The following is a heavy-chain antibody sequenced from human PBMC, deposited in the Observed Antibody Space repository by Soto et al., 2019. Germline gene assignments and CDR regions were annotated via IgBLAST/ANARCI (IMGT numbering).Heavy chain of an antibody. J-gene: IGHJ6*02. CDR1: GFTFSNAW. Sequence: GGSLRLSCAASGFTFSNAWMSWVRQAPGKGLEWVGRIKSKTDGGTTDYAAPVKGRFTISRDDSKNTLYLQMNSLKTEDTAVYYCTTDSYSSSWYLWPSYGMDVWGQGTTVTVSS. CDR3: TTDSYSSSWYLWPSYGMDV. CDR2: IKSKTDGGTT. V-gene: IGHV3-15*01. D-gene: IGHD6-13*01.